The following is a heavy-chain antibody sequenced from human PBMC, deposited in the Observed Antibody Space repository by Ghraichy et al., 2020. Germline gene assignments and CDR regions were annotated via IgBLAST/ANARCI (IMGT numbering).Heavy chain of an antibody. V-gene: IGHV4-59*01. Sequence: SETLSLTCTVSGGSISSYYWSWIRQPPGKGLEWIGYIYYSGSTNYNPSLKSRVTISVDTSKNQFSLKLSSVTAADTAVYYCARDNSGYYYYYGMDVWGQGTTVTVSS. CDR2: IYYSGST. CDR3: ARDNSGYYYYYGMDV. D-gene: IGHD6-19*01. CDR1: GGSISSYY. J-gene: IGHJ6*02.